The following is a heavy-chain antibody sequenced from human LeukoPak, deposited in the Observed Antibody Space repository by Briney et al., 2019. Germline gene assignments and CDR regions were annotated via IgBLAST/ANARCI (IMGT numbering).Heavy chain of an antibody. D-gene: IGHD5-18*01. CDR2: IFYSGST. V-gene: IGHV4-31*03. CDR3: ARVGYTAPDYFDY. J-gene: IGHJ4*02. Sequence: PSQTLSLTCTVSGGSISRGGYYWSWIRQHPGKGLEWIGYIFYSGSTYYNPSLKSRVTISVDTSKNQFSLKLSSVTAADTAVYYCARVGYTAPDYFDYWGQGTLVTVSS. CDR1: GGSISRGGYY.